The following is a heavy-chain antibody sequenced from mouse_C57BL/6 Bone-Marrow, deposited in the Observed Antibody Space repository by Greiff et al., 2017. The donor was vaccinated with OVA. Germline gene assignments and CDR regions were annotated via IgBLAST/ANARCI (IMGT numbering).Heavy chain of an antibody. CDR3: ARRKVSTDYFAMDD. CDR1: GFNIKDYY. J-gene: IGHJ4*01. Sequence: EVQLVESGAELVKPGASVKLSCTASGFNIKDYYMHWVKQRTEQGLEWIGRIDPEDGETKYDPKLQGKATITADTSSNTASLQLSSLTSEDTSVYYCARRKVSTDYFAMDDWGQGTSVTVSS. V-gene: IGHV14-2*01. D-gene: IGHD1-1*01. CDR2: IDPEDGET.